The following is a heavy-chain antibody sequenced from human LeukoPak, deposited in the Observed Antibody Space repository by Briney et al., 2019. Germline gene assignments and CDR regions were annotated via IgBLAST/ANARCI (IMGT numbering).Heavy chain of an antibody. Sequence: GGSLRLSCAASGFTFSSYWMHWVRQAPGKGLVWFSRINSDGSSTSYADSVKGRFTISRDNAKNTLYLQMNSLRAEDTAVYYCARDFPEQPPRYWGQGTLVTVSS. CDR2: INSDGSST. CDR3: ARDFPEQPPRY. CDR1: GFTFSSYW. J-gene: IGHJ4*02. D-gene: IGHD1-14*01. V-gene: IGHV3-74*01.